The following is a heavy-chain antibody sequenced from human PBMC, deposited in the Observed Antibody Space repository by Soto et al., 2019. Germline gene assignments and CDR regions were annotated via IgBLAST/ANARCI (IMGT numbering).Heavy chain of an antibody. CDR2: INSDGSST. CDR3: ARFPKAFGSLDY. CDR1: GFTFSSYW. V-gene: IGHV3-74*01. D-gene: IGHD1-26*01. J-gene: IGHJ4*02. Sequence: GGSLRLSCAASGFTFSSYWMHWVRQAPGKGLVWVSRINSDGSSTSYADSVKGRFTISRDNAKNTLYLQMDSLRAEDTAVYYCARFPKAFGSLDYWGQGTLVTVSS.